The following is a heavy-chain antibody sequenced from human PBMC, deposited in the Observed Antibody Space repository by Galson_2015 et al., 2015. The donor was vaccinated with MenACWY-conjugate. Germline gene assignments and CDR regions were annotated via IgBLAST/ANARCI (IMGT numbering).Heavy chain of an antibody. CDR1: GFSLRTSSVG. CDR3: AHSPYCSTTSCYAARAFDV. V-gene: IGHV2-5*02. CDR2: IYWDDDK. J-gene: IGHJ3*01. Sequence: PALVKPPQTLTLPCTFSGFSLRTSSVGVGWIRQPPGQALEWLSLIYWDDDKRYSPSLKSRLTITKDTSKNQVVLSMTNMDPVDTATYYCAHSPYCSTTSCYAARAFDVWGQGTVVTVSS. D-gene: IGHD2-2*01.